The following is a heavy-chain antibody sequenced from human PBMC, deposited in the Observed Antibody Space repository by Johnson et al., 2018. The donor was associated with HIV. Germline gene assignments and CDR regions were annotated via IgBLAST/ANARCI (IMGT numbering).Heavy chain of an antibody. Sequence: EVQLVESGGGVVQPGRSLRLSCAASGFTFDDYAMHWVRQAPGKGLEWVSLISWDGDRTNYADSVKGRFTISRDNSKNFLYLQMNSLRAEDTALYYCAKSFSTSSIDALDMWGQGTMVTVSS. V-gene: IGHV3-43D*03. CDR2: ISWDGDRT. J-gene: IGHJ3*02. CDR3: AKSFSTSSIDALDM. CDR1: GFTFDDYA. D-gene: IGHD6-6*01.